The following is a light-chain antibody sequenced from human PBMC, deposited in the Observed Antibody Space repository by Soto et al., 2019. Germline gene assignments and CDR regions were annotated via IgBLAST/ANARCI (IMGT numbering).Light chain of an antibody. CDR1: QNIHSY. J-gene: IGKJ4*01. V-gene: IGKV1-39*01. CDR3: QLPSPPLLP. Sequence: RCAWGGARVTIPCRASQNIHSYLNWYKQTPGKPPELLIVGVSNLERGVPSRFSGSGSGTHFTLTIATLQPADFASYSSQLPSPPLLPFPGGTQLDIK. CDR2: GVS.